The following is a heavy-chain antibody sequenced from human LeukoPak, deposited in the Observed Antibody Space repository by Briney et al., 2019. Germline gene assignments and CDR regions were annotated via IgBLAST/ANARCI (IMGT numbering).Heavy chain of an antibody. V-gene: IGHV4-34*01. J-gene: IGHJ6*02. CDR3: ARGSSSSWYHYYYGMDV. D-gene: IGHD6-13*01. CDR2: INHSGST. Sequence: SETLSLTCAVYGGSFSGYYWSWIRQPPGKGLEWIGEINHSGSTNYNPSLKSRVTISVDTSKNQFSLKLSSVTAADTAVYYCARGSSSSWYHYYYGMDVWGQGTTVTVSS. CDR1: GGSFSGYY.